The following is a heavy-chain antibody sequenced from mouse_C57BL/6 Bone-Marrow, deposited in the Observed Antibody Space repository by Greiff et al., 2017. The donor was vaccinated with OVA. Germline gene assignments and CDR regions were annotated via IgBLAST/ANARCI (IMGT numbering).Heavy chain of an antibody. CDR3: TLYYYGSSLAWFAY. V-gene: IGHV14-4*01. CDR2: IDPENGDT. Sequence: VQLQQSGAELVRPGASVKLSCTASGFNIKDDYMHWVKQRPEQGLEWIGWIDPENGDTEYASKFQGKATITADTSSNTAYLQLSSLTSEDTAVYYCTLYYYGSSLAWFAYWGQGTLVTVSA. D-gene: IGHD1-1*01. CDR1: GFNIKDDY. J-gene: IGHJ3*01.